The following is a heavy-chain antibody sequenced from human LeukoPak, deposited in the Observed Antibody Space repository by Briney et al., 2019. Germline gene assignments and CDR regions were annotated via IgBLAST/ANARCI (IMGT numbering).Heavy chain of an antibody. CDR3: ARTRKLRWLNPRDDAFDI. V-gene: IGHV3-66*01. J-gene: IGHJ3*02. CDR1: GFTVSSNY. D-gene: IGHD4-17*01. CDR2: IYSGGST. Sequence: GGSLRLSCAASGFTVSSNYMSWVRQAPGKGLEWVSVIYSGGSTYYADSVKGRFTISRDNSKNTLYLQMNSLRAEDTAVYYCARTRKLRWLNPRDDAFDIWGQGTMVTISS.